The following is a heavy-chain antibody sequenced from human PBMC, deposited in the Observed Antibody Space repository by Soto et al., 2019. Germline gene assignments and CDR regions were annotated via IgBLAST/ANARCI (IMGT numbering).Heavy chain of an antibody. D-gene: IGHD5-12*01. CDR3: ARVHFSGYGYYYYYYMDV. CDR1: GGTFSSYT. CDR2: IIPILGIA. J-gene: IGHJ6*03. V-gene: IGHV1-69*02. Sequence: SVKVSCKASGGTFSSYTISWVRQAPGQGLEWMGRIIPILGIANYAQKFQGRVTITADKSTSTAYMELNSLRAEDTAVYYCARVHFSGYGYYYYYYMDVWGKGTTVTVSS.